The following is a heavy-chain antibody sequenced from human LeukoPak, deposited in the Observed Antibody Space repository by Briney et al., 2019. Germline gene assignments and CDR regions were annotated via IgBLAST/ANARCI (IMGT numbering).Heavy chain of an antibody. J-gene: IGHJ4*02. CDR2: INPRDGET. V-gene: IGHV1-2*06. CDR1: GYNFAGYY. CDR3: ARRGLSYSGSYPNFDY. Sequence: ASVKVSCKASGYNFAGYYIHWVRQAPGQGLEWMGRINPRDGETNFAQKFQGRVTMTRDTSISTAYMELRSLRSDDTAVYYCARRGLSYSGSYPNFDYWGQGTLVTVSS. D-gene: IGHD1-26*01.